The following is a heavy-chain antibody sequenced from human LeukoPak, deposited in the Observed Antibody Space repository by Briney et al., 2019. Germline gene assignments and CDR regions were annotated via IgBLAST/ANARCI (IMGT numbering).Heavy chain of an antibody. V-gene: IGHV4-39*07. Sequence: SETLSLTCTVSGGSISSSSYYWGWIRQPPGKGLEWIGSIYYSGSTYYNPSLKSRVTISVDTSKNQFSLKLSSVTAADTAVYYCARGSGTEWPNDGDYWGQGTLVTVSS. CDR3: ARGSGTEWPNDGDY. CDR2: IYYSGST. D-gene: IGHD3-3*01. J-gene: IGHJ4*02. CDR1: GGSISSSSYY.